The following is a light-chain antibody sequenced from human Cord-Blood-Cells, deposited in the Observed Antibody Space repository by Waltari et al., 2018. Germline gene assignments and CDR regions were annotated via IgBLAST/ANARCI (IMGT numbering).Light chain of an antibody. J-gene: IGKJ1*01. CDR3: QQYNSYSPRT. V-gene: IGKV1-5*01. Sequence: DIQMTQSPSTLSASVGDRVTITCRASQSISSWLAWYQQKPGKAPKLLIYDAFSLESGVPSRFSGSGSETEFTLTISSLQPDDFATYYCQQYNSYSPRTFGQGTKVEIK. CDR2: DAF. CDR1: QSISSW.